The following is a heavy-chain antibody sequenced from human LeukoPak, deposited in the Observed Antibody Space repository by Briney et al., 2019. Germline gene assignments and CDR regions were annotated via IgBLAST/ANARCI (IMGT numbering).Heavy chain of an antibody. J-gene: IGHJ3*02. CDR1: GFTFSSYS. V-gene: IGHV3-48*01. Sequence: GGSLRLSCAASGFTFSSYSMNWVRQAPGKGLEWVSYISSSSSTIYYADSVKGRFTISRDNAKNSLYLQMNSLRAEDTAVYYCARGDDNWNDLDALDIWGQGTMVTVSS. CDR2: ISSSSSTI. D-gene: IGHD1-1*01. CDR3: ARGDDNWNDLDALDI.